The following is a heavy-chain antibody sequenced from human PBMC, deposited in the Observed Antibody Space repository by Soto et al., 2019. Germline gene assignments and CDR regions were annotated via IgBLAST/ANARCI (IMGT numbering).Heavy chain of an antibody. CDR3: ARAPPYDYGDVEDYYYMDV. Sequence: SETLSLTCTVSGGSISSYYWSWIRQPPGKGLEWIGYIYYSGSTNYNPSLKSRVTISVDTSKNQFSLKLSSVTAADTAVYYCARAPPYDYGDVEDYYYMDVWGKGTTVTVSS. V-gene: IGHV4-59*01. CDR1: GGSISSYY. J-gene: IGHJ6*03. CDR2: IYYSGST. D-gene: IGHD4-17*01.